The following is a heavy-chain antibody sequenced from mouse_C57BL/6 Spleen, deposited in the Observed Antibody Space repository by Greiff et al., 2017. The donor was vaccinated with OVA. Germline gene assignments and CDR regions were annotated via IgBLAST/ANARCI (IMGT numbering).Heavy chain of an antibody. CDR3: ARKIYYGNYYFDV. Sequence: EVQLVESGPELVKPGASVKIPCKASGYTFTDYNMDWVKQSHGKSLEWIGDINPNNGGTIYNQKFKGKATLTVDKSSSTAYMELRSLTSEDTAVYYCARKIYYGNYYFDVWGTGTTVTVSS. D-gene: IGHD2-1*01. CDR2: INPNNGGT. J-gene: IGHJ1*03. V-gene: IGHV1-18*01. CDR1: GYTFTDYN.